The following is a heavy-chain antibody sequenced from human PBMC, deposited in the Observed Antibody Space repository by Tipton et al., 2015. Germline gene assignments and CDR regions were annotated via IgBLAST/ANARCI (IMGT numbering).Heavy chain of an antibody. V-gene: IGHV4-59*01. CDR3: ARSAYCSGGSCYYGYYYSIMDV. CDR2: IYYSGST. J-gene: IGHJ6*02. Sequence: TLSLTCTVSGDSISSYYWSWIRQPPGKGLEWIGYIYYSGSTNYNPSLKSRVTISVDTSKNQFSLKLSSVTAADTTVYYCARSAYCSGGSCYYGYYYSIMDVWGQGTAVTVSS. CDR1: GDSISSYY. D-gene: IGHD2-15*01.